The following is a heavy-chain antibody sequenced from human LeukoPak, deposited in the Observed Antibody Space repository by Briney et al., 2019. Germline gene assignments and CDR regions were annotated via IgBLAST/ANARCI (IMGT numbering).Heavy chain of an antibody. Sequence: GASVKVSCKVSGYTLTELSMHWVRQAPGQGLEWMGIINPSGGSTSYAQKFQGRVTMTRDTSTSTVYMELSSLRSEDTAVYYCARLIAAAGVDYYYGMDVWGQGTTVTVSS. CDR3: ARLIAAAGVDYYYGMDV. J-gene: IGHJ6*02. D-gene: IGHD6-13*01. CDR2: INPSGGST. V-gene: IGHV1-46*01. CDR1: GYTLTELS.